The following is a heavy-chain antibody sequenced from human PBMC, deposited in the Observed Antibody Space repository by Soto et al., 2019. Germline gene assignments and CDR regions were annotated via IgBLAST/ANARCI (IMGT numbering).Heavy chain of an antibody. J-gene: IGHJ5*02. CDR2: TRNKANSYTT. CDR3: SRDLGS. Sequence: EVHLVESGGGLVQPGGSLRLSCAASGFTFSDHHMDWVRQAPGKGLEWVGRTRNKANSYTTEYAASVKSRFTISRDDSKNSLYLQMNSLKTEDTAVYYCSRDLGSWGQGTLVTVSS. V-gene: IGHV3-72*01. CDR1: GFTFSDHH.